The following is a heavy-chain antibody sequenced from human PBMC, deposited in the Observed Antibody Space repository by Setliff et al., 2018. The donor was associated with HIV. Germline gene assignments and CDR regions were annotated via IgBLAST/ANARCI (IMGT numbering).Heavy chain of an antibody. Sequence: HPGGSLRLSCATSGFTFSSHGIHWVRQAPGKGLEWVAFIRYDGNNKYYADSVKVRFTISRDNSKNTLDLQMNSLSAEDTAVYYCSKDHESSGWFRGYIDYWGPGTLVTVSS. CDR1: GFTFSSHG. CDR3: SKDHESSGWFRGYIDY. V-gene: IGHV3-30*02. J-gene: IGHJ4*02. CDR2: IRYDGNNK. D-gene: IGHD6-19*01.